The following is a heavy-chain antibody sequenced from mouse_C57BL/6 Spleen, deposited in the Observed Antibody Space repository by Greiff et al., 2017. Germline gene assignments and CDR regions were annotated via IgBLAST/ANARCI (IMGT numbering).Heavy chain of an antibody. CDR2: INPSSGYT. V-gene: IGHV1-7*01. Sequence: VQLQQSGAELAKPGASVKLSCKASGYTFTSYWMHWVKQRPGKGLEWIGYINPSSGYTKYNQKFKDKATLTADKSYRTAYMQLSSLTYEDAAVYYCARGLPPWFADWGQGTLVTVSA. D-gene: IGHD2-2*01. J-gene: IGHJ3*01. CDR3: ARGLPPWFAD. CDR1: GYTFTSYW.